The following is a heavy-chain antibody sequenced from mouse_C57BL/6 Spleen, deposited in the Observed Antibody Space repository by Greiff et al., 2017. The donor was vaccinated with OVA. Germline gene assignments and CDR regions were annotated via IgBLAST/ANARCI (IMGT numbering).Heavy chain of an antibody. CDR3: ARGYYDHAMDY. Sequence: EVNVVESGGGLVQSGRSLRLSCATSGFTFSDFYMEWVRQAPGKGLEWIAASRNKANDYTTEYSASVKGRFIVSRDTSQSILYLQMNALRAEDTAIYYCARGYYDHAMDYWGQGTSVTVSS. V-gene: IGHV7-1*01. J-gene: IGHJ4*01. CDR1: GFTFSDFY. CDR2: SRNKANDYTT. D-gene: IGHD2-4*01.